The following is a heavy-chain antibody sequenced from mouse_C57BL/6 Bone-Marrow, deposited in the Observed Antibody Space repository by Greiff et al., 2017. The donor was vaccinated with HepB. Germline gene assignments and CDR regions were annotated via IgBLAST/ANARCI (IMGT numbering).Heavy chain of an antibody. CDR2: INPNNGST. J-gene: IGHJ4*01. CDR1: GYTFTDYN. CDR3: ARSSLNYDDAMDY. V-gene: IGHV1-22*01. Sequence: EVQRVESGPELVKPGASVKMSCKASGYTFTDYNMHWVKQSQGKSLEWIGYINPNNGSTSYNKKFKGKATLTVNKSSSTAYMELRSLTCEDSAVYYCARSSLNYDDAMDYWGQGTSVTVSS. D-gene: IGHD2-4*01.